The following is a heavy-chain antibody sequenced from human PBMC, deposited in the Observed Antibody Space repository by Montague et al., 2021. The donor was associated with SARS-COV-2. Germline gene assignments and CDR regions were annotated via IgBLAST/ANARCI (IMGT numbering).Heavy chain of an antibody. Sequence: QSGAEVKKPGESLKISCKASGYSFTTYWIGWVRQMPGKGLEWMGXXYPGDSDTRYSPSFQGQVTISVDNSINTAYLQWSSLKASDTAMYYCARRETSGDGTRGMDVWGQGTTVTVSS. CDR1: GYSFTTYW. V-gene: IGHV5-51*01. J-gene: IGHJ6*02. CDR3: ARRETSGDGTRGMDV. CDR2: XYPGDSDT. D-gene: IGHD1-7*01.